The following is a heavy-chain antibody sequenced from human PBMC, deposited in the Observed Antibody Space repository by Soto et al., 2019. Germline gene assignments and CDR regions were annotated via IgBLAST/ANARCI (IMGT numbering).Heavy chain of an antibody. V-gene: IGHV1-3*01. Sequence: QVQLVQSGAAAKKPGASVKVSCKASGYTFTSYAMHWVRQAPGQRLEWMGWINAGNGNTKYSQKFQGRVTITRDTSARTAYMELSSLRSEDTAVYYCARRQYDFWSGYYTSGYFEYWGQGTLVTVSS. D-gene: IGHD3-3*01. CDR3: ARRQYDFWSGYYTSGYFEY. CDR1: GYTFTSYA. J-gene: IGHJ4*02. CDR2: INAGNGNT.